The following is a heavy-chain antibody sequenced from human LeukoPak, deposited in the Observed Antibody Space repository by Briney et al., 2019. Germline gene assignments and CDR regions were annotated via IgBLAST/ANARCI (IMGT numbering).Heavy chain of an antibody. V-gene: IGHV4-34*01. Sequence: SETLSLTCAVYGGSFSGYYWSWIRQPPGKGLEWIGEINHSGSTNYNPSLKSRVTISVDTSKNQFSLKLSSVTAADTAVYYCARGNYYGSGSHVDYWGQGTLVTVSA. J-gene: IGHJ4*02. D-gene: IGHD3-10*01. CDR1: GGSFSGYY. CDR3: ARGNYYGSGSHVDY. CDR2: INHSGST.